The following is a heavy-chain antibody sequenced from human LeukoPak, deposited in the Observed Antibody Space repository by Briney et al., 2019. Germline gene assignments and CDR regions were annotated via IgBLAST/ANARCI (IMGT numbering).Heavy chain of an antibody. J-gene: IGHJ4*02. CDR1: GDSVSSFY. CDR3: ARLFGGYVVSDY. CDR2: IYYSGST. V-gene: IGHV4-59*02. D-gene: IGHD5-12*01. Sequence: SETLSLTCTVSGDSVSSFYWSWIRQPPGKGLEWIGYIYYSGSTNYNPSLKSRVTISVDTSKNQFSLKLSSVTAADTAVYYCARLFGGYVVSDYWGQGTLVTVSS.